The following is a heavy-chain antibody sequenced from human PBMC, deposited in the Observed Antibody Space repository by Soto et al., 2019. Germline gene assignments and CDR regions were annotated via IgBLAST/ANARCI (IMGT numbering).Heavy chain of an antibody. D-gene: IGHD2-15*01. J-gene: IGHJ4*02. Sequence: PGGSLRLSCAASGFTFSDYSMTWVRQAPGKGLEWVSSISSTSIYIFYADSVKGRFTISRDNAKNSLYLQMNSLRAEDTAVYYCARDANLVDSWGQGTLVTVS. CDR2: ISSTSIYI. CDR1: GFTFSDYS. V-gene: IGHV3-21*01. CDR3: ARDANLVDS.